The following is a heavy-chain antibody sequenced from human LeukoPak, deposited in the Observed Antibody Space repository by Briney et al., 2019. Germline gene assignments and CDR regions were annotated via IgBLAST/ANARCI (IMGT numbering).Heavy chain of an antibody. CDR2: INHSGST. V-gene: IGHV4-34*01. CDR1: GGSFSGYY. CDR3: ARDYPYDFWSGYYKGYFDY. J-gene: IGHJ4*02. Sequence: PSETLSLTCAVYGGSFSGYYWSWIRQPPGKGLEWIGEINHSGSTNYNPSLKSRVTISVDTSKNQFSLKLSSVTAADTAVYYCARDYPYDFWSGYYKGYFDYWGQGTLVTVSS. D-gene: IGHD3-3*01.